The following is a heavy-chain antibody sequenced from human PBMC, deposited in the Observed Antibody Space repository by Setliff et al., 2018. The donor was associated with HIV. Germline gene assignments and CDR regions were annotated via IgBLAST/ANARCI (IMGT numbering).Heavy chain of an antibody. CDR2: IYTSGST. CDR1: GGSISSYY. CDR3: ARPHSSREI. V-gene: IGHV4-4*07. J-gene: IGHJ4*02. Sequence: SETLSLTCTVSGGSISSYYWSWIRQPAGKGLGWIGRIYTSGSTNYNPSLKSRVTMSVDTTKNQFSLKLSSVTAADTAVYYCARPHSSREIWGQGTLVTVS. D-gene: IGHD6-13*01.